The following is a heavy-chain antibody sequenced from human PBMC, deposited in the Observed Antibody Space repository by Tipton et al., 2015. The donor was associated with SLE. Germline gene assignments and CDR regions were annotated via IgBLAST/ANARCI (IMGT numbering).Heavy chain of an antibody. J-gene: IGHJ4*02. Sequence: TLSLTCTVSGGSISSHYWSWIRQPPGKGLEWIGYIYYSGSTNYNPSLKSRVTISVDTSKDQFSLKLSSVTAADTAVYYCARGPQLWAEYWGQGTLVTVSS. CDR1: GGSISSHY. CDR3: ARGPQLWAEY. D-gene: IGHD5-18*01. CDR2: IYYSGST. V-gene: IGHV4-59*11.